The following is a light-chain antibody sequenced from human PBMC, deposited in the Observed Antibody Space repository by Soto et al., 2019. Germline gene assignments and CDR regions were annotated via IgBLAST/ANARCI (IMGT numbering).Light chain of an antibody. Sequence: QSVLTQPPSASGTPGQRVTISCSGTSSNIGSNTVNWYHQLPGTTPTLLIYSNNHRPSGGPARFSCSKYGTSAALVIGGRQYEDEADYYCSAWDDSLNGVVFGGGTQLTVL. CDR1: SSNIGSNT. CDR2: SNN. CDR3: SAWDDSLNGVV. J-gene: IGLJ2*01. V-gene: IGLV1-44*01.